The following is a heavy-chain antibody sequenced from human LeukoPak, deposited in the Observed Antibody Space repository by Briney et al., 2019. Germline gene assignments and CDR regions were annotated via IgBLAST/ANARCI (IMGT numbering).Heavy chain of an antibody. Sequence: GGSLRLSCAASGFTFSSYSMNWVRQAPGKGLEWVSSISRSSSYIYYADSVKGRFTISRDNAKNSLYLQMNSLRAEDTAVYYCARDRMDGSGSGYGMDVWGQGTTVTVSS. J-gene: IGHJ6*02. CDR2: ISRSSSYI. CDR3: ARDRMDGSGSGYGMDV. V-gene: IGHV3-21*01. CDR1: GFTFSSYS. D-gene: IGHD3-10*01.